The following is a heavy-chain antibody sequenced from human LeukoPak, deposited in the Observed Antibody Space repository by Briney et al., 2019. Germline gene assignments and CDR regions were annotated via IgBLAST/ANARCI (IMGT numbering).Heavy chain of an antibody. Sequence: SETLSLTCSVSGVSLSDSYWSWIRQSPGKAMEWIGYVSDRGGASYNPSLKGRVTISPDTSKNQFSLKLNSVTAADTAVYYCATNALLVPSTFDSWGRGTLVTVSS. CDR2: VSDRGGA. J-gene: IGHJ4*02. CDR1: GVSLSDSY. CDR3: ATNALLVPSTFDS. V-gene: IGHV4-59*12. D-gene: IGHD6-6*01.